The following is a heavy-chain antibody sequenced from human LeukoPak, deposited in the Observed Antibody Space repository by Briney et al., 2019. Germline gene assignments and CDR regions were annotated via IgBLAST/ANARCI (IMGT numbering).Heavy chain of an antibody. Sequence: SQTLSLTCAISGDSVSSNSAAWNWIRQSPSRGLEWLGRTYYRSKWYTYYAVSVKSRISINRDTSKNQIPLQLNSVTPEDTAVYYCARSTGPIDYWGQGTLVTVSS. D-gene: IGHD1-1*01. J-gene: IGHJ4*02. CDR1: GDSVSSNSAA. CDR2: TYYRSKWYT. V-gene: IGHV6-1*01. CDR3: ARSTGPIDY.